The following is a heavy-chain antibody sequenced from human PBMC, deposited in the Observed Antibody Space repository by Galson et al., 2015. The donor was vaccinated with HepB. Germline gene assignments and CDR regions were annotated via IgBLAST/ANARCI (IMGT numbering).Heavy chain of an antibody. CDR1: GGTFSTHA. J-gene: IGHJ4*02. CDR2: ITPIFGTA. V-gene: IGHV1-69*13. D-gene: IGHD6-13*01. Sequence: SVKVSCKASGGTFSTHAMSWVRQAPGQGLEWMGGITPIFGTANYAQKSQGRVTITADESTSTVYMELRSLRYEDTAVYYCAREGKAAATSPVDYWGQGTLVTVSS. CDR3: AREGKAAATSPVDY.